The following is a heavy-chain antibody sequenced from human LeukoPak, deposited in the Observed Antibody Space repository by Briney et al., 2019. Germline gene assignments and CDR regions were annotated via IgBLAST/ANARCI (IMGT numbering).Heavy chain of an antibody. D-gene: IGHD1-26*01. V-gene: IGHV4-4*07. CDR1: GGSISGYY. CDR3: ARRRSRGRSPDY. Sequence: SETLCLTCTVSGGSISGYYWSWIRQRAGEGREWGWRFFSSGSTNYTPSLKSRVTMPVDTSKNQFSLRLSSVTAADTAVYYCARRRSRGRSPDYWGQGTLVTVSS. J-gene: IGHJ4*02. CDR2: FFSSGST.